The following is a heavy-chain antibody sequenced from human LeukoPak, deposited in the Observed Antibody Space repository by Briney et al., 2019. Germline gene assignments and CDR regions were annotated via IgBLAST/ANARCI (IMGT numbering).Heavy chain of an antibody. CDR2: ISSSGSTI. J-gene: IGHJ4*02. CDR3: ARAYYDSSGASDY. V-gene: IGHV3-11*01. Sequence: KPWGSLRLSCAASGFTFSDYYMSWIRQAPGKGLEWVSYISSSGSTIYYADSVKGRFTISRDNAKNSLYLQMNSLRAEDTAVYYCARAYYDSSGASDYWGQGTLVTVSS. D-gene: IGHD3-22*01. CDR1: GFTFSDYY.